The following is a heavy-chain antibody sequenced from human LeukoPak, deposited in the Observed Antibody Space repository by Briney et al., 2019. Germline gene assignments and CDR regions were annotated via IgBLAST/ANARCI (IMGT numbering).Heavy chain of an antibody. CDR1: GFTFSGSA. Sequence: GGSLRLSCEASGFTFSGSAMHWVRQASGKGLEWVGRIRSKANSYATAYAASVKGRFTISRDDSKNTAYLQMNSLKTEDTAVYYCTPEDRGGNSPLVGIWGQGTLVTVSS. CDR2: IRSKANSYAT. J-gene: IGHJ4*02. CDR3: TPEDRGGNSPLVGI. V-gene: IGHV3-73*01. D-gene: IGHD4-23*01.